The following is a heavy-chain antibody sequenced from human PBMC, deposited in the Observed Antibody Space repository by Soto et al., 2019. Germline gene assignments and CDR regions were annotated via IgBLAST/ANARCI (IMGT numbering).Heavy chain of an antibody. CDR1: GYTLTELS. CDR3: ATEFLRADSSSWYSAY. V-gene: IGHV1-24*01. D-gene: IGHD6-13*01. J-gene: IGHJ4*02. Sequence: ASVKVSCKVSGYTLTELSMHWVRQAPGKGLEWMGGFDPEDGETIYAQKFQGRVTMTEDTSTDTAYMELSSLRSEDTAVYYCATEFLRADSSSWYSAYWGQGTLVTVSS. CDR2: FDPEDGET.